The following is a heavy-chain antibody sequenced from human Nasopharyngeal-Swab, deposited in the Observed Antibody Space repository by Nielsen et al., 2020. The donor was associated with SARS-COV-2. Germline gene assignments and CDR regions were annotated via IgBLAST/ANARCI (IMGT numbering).Heavy chain of an antibody. D-gene: IGHD1-26*01. J-gene: IGHJ4*02. V-gene: IGHV3-53*01. CDR3: ARDGPSGSYDG. CDR2: IYSGGST. Sequence: GESLKISCAASGFDVSNDYLSWVRQAPGKGPEWVSVIYSGGSTYYADSVRGRFTISRDNFKNTLYLQMNSLRVEDTAIYYCARDGPSGSYDGWGQGTLVTVSS. CDR1: GFDVSNDY.